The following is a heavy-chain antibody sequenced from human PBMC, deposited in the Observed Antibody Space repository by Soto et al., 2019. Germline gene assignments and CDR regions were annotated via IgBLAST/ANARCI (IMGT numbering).Heavy chain of an antibody. J-gene: IGHJ4*02. V-gene: IGHV3-7*01. CDR3: AKDYFSSGYYYGFDY. D-gene: IGHD3-22*01. CDR2: IKQDGSEK. Sequence: PGGSLRLSCAASGFTFSSYWMSWVRQAPGKGLEWVANIKQDGSEKYYVDSVKGRFTISRDNAKNSLYLQMNSLRAEDTAVYYCAKDYFSSGYYYGFDYWGQGTLVTVSS. CDR1: GFTFSSYW.